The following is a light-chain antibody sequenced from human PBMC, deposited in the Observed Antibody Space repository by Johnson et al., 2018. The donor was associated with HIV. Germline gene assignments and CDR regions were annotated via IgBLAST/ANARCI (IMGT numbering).Light chain of an antibody. CDR1: SSNIGNNY. V-gene: IGLV1-51*02. Sequence: QPVLTQPPSVSTAPGQKVTISCSGSSSNIGNNYVSWYQQLPGTAPKLLIYENNKRPSGIPDRFSGSKSGTSATLGITGLQTGDEDDYYCGTWDSRRGVFGTATKVTVL. CDR2: ENN. CDR3: GTWDSRRGV. J-gene: IGLJ1*01.